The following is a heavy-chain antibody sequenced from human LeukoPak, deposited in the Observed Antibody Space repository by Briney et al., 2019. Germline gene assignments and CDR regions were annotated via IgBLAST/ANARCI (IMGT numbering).Heavy chain of an antibody. CDR1: GFTFNEYA. CDR2: MSSDGINK. D-gene: IGHD4-17*01. Sequence: GRSLSLSCAASGFTFNEYAIHWVRQAPGKGLEWVAVMSSDGINKYYADSVKGRFTISRDNSKNTLYLQMNSLRPEDTAVYYCAREKDYGDYIDFWGQGTLVTVSS. V-gene: IGHV3-30-3*01. J-gene: IGHJ4*02. CDR3: AREKDYGDYIDF.